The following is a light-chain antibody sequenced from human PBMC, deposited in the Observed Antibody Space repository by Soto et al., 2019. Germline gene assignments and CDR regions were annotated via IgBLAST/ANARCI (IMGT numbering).Light chain of an antibody. CDR1: QTISIN. CDR2: GAS. J-gene: IGKJ1*01. Sequence: EIVMKQSPATLSVSPGERAALSCRASQTISINLAWYHQKPGQAPRLLIYGASTRATGIPARFSGSGSGTEFTLTISGLQSEDFAVYSCQQYNNWPPTFGQGTKVDI. V-gene: IGKV3-15*01. CDR3: QQYNNWPPT.